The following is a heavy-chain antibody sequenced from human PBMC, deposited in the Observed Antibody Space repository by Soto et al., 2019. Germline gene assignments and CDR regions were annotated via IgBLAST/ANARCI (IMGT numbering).Heavy chain of an antibody. Sequence: EVQLVESGGGLVQPGGSLRLSCAASGFTISSNYMSWVRQAPGKGLEWVSVIYSGGNTYYADSVKGRFTISRDNSKDTRYLQMNSLRAEDTAVYYCATVTKYDILTGYYPCWGQGTLVTVSS. V-gene: IGHV3-66*01. CDR1: GFTISSNY. D-gene: IGHD3-9*01. CDR3: ATVTKYDILTGYYPC. J-gene: IGHJ4*02. CDR2: IYSGGNT.